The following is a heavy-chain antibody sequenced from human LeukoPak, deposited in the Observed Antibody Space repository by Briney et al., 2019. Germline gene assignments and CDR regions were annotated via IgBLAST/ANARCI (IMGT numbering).Heavy chain of an antibody. Sequence: SETLSLTCTVSGGSISSYYWSWIRQPPGKGLEWIGYIYYSGSTNYNPSLKSRVTISVDTSKNQFSLKLSSVTAADTAVYYCARDKANWNYGYYYYMDVWGKGTTVTVSS. V-gene: IGHV4-59*01. D-gene: IGHD1-7*01. CDR2: IYYSGST. CDR1: GGSISSYY. J-gene: IGHJ6*03. CDR3: ARDKANWNYGYYYYMDV.